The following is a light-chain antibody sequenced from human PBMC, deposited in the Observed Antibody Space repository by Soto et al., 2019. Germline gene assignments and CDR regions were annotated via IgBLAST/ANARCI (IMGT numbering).Light chain of an antibody. J-gene: IGKJ1*01. CDR1: QSVSSN. CDR3: QQYSNRWT. CDR2: GAS. Sequence: EIVMTQSPATLSVSPGERATLSCRASQSVSSNLAWYQQKPGQAPRLLIYGASTRATGIPARFSGSGSGTEFTLTVSSLQSEDFAVYYCQQYSNRWTFGQGTKVEIK. V-gene: IGKV3-15*01.